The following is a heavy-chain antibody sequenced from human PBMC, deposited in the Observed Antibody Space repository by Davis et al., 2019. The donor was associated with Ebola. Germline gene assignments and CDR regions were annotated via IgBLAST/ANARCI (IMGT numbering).Heavy chain of an antibody. J-gene: IGHJ3*02. CDR3: ARDYEGAVDAFDI. V-gene: IGHV4-59*01. CDR1: GGSLTYYY. D-gene: IGHD3-16*01. CDR2: IYYSGTT. Sequence: PSETLSLTCTVSGGSLTYYYWNWLRQPPGKGLEWIGYIYYSGTTNYNPSLKGRVTISVDTSKKQFSLKLSSVTAADTAVYYCARDYEGAVDAFDIWGLGTMVTVSS.